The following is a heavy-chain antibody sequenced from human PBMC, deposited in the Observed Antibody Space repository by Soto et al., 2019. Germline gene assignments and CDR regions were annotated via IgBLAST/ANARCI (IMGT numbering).Heavy chain of an antibody. D-gene: IGHD3-22*01. V-gene: IGHV1-8*01. J-gene: IGHJ5*02. CDR3: ARGGDSSGYYENWFDP. CDR1: GYTFTSYD. CDR2: MNPNSGNT. Sequence: EALVKVSCKASGYTFTSYDINWVRQATGQGLEWMGWMNPNSGNTGYAQKFQGRVTMTRNTSISTAYMELSSLRSEDTAVYYCARGGDSSGYYENWFDPWGQGTLVTVSS.